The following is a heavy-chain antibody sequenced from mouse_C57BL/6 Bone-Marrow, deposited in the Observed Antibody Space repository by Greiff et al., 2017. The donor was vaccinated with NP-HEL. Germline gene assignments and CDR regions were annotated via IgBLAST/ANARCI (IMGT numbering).Heavy chain of an antibody. D-gene: IGHD2-4*01. J-gene: IGHJ3*01. CDR2: IDPENGDT. CDR3: TYDYDGAWFAY. V-gene: IGHV14-4*01. CDR1: GFNIKDDY. Sequence: DVKLQESGAELVRPGASVKLSCTASGFNIKDDYMHWVKQRPEQGLEWIGWIDPENGDTEYASKFQGKATITADTSSNTAYLQLSSLTSEDTAVYYCTYDYDGAWFAYWGQGTLVTVSA.